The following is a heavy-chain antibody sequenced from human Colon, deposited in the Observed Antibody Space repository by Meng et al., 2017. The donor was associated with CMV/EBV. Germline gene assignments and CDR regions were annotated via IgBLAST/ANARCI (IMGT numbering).Heavy chain of an antibody. Sequence: GESLKISCAASGFTFSSYGMHWVRQAPGKGLEWVTYIRYDSAYKYSADSAQGRFTISRDNSKNMLYLQMNSLRVEDTAVYYCARDFRYWSRVDWYGWFDSWGQGTLVTVSS. D-gene: IGHD2-2*01. V-gene: IGHV3-30*02. CDR2: IRYDSAYK. J-gene: IGHJ5*01. CDR3: ARDFRYWSRVDWYGWFDS. CDR1: GFTFSSYG.